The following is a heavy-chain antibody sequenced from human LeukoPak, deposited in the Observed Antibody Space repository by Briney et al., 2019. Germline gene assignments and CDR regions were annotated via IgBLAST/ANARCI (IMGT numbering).Heavy chain of an antibody. Sequence: GGSLRLSCVASGFTFSSYAMHWVRQAPGKGLEWVAVISYDGSNKYYADSVKGRFTISRDNSKNTLYLQMNSLRAEDTAVYYCARDSQNIVVVFHFDYWGQGTLVTVSS. V-gene: IGHV3-30*04. D-gene: IGHD2-21*01. CDR3: ARDSQNIVVVFHFDY. CDR1: GFTFSSYA. J-gene: IGHJ4*02. CDR2: ISYDGSNK.